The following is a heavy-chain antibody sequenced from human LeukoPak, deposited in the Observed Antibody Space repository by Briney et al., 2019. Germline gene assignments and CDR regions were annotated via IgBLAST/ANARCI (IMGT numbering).Heavy chain of an antibody. CDR1: GGSFSGYY. D-gene: IGHD1-26*01. CDR3: AREEGSYSLDY. V-gene: IGHV4-34*01. J-gene: IGHJ4*02. CDR2: INHSGST. Sequence: PSETLSLTCAVYGGSFSGYYWSWIRQPPGKGLEWIGEINHSGSTNYNPSLKSRVTISVDTSKNQFSLRLSSVTAADTAVYYCAREEGSYSLDYWGQGTLVTVSS.